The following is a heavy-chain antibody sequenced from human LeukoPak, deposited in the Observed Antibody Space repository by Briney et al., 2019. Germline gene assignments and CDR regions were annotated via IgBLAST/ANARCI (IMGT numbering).Heavy chain of an antibody. D-gene: IGHD2-2*01. Sequence: SRTLSLTCTVSGGSISSGGYYWSWIRQHPGKGLEWIGYIYYSGSTYYNPSLKSRVTISVDTSKNQFSLKLSSVTAADTAVYYCARDAGEGQLPRRNWFDPWGQGTLVTVSS. CDR3: ARDAGEGQLPRRNWFDP. CDR1: GGSISSGGYY. CDR2: IYYSGST. J-gene: IGHJ5*02. V-gene: IGHV4-31*03.